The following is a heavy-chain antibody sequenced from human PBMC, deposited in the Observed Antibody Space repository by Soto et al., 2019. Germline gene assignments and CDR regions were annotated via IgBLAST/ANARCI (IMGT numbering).Heavy chain of an antibody. Sequence: GGSLRLSCAASGFTFSTYWMSWVRQAPGKGLEWVANIKQDGSEKYYVDSVKGRFTVSRDNAKNSLYLQMNSLRAEDTAVYYCEREGHDYGSGYNDWGQGTLVTVSS. CDR3: EREGHDYGSGYND. D-gene: IGHD4-17*01. V-gene: IGHV3-7*01. J-gene: IGHJ4*02. CDR2: IKQDGSEK. CDR1: GFTFSTYW.